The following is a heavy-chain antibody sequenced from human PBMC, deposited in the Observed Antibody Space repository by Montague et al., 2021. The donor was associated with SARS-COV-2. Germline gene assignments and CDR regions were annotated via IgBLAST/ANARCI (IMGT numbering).Heavy chain of an antibody. Sequence: SETLSLTCTVSGGSISSSSYYWGWIRQPPGKGLEWIGSVYHSGSTYYNPSLKSRVTISVDTSKNQFSLKLSSVTAADTAVYYCAGFPTSYYYDSKAAPATPDAFDVWGQGTMVTVSS. D-gene: IGHD3-22*01. CDR3: AGFPTSYYYDSKAAPATPDAFDV. J-gene: IGHJ3*01. V-gene: IGHV4-39*01. CDR1: GGSISSSSYY. CDR2: VYHSGST.